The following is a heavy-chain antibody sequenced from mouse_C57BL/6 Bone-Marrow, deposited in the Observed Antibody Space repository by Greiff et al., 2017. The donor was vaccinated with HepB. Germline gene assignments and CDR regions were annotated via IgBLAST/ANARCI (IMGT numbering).Heavy chain of an antibody. CDR1: GFTFSSYT. D-gene: IGHD1-1*01. Sequence: EVKLMESGGGLVKPGGSLKLSCAASGFTFSSYTMSWVRQTPEKRLEWVATISGGGGNTYYPDSVKGRFTISRDNAKNTLYLQMSSLRSEDTALYYCARYYYYGSSLDYWGQGTTLTVSS. V-gene: IGHV5-9*01. J-gene: IGHJ2*01. CDR3: ARYYYYGSSLDY. CDR2: ISGGGGNT.